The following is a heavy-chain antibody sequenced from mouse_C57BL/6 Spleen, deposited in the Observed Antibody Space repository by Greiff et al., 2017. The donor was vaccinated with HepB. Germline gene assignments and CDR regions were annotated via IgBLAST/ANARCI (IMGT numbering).Heavy chain of an antibody. CDR3: ARDGGGYYYYYAMDY. Sequence: EVKLVESGGGLVKPGGSLKLSCAASGFNFSSYAMSWVRQTPEKRLEWVATISDGGSYTYYPDNVKGRFTISRDNAKNNLYLQMSQLKSEDTAMYYCARDGGGYYYYYAMDYWGQGTSVTVSS. CDR2: ISDGGSYT. CDR1: GFNFSSYA. D-gene: IGHD2-3*01. V-gene: IGHV5-4*03. J-gene: IGHJ4*01.